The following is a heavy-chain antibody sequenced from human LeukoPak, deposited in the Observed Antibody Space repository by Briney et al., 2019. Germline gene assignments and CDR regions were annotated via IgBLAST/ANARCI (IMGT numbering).Heavy chain of an antibody. Sequence: NASETLSLTCAVYGGFFSGYSWSWIRQPPGKGLEWIGDINHSGSTNYNPSLKSRVTISVDTSRNQFSLKLTSVTAADTAIYYCATAPLSDHYDTRRYNWFDPWGQGTLVTVSS. J-gene: IGHJ5*02. CDR1: GGFFSGYS. CDR2: INHSGST. D-gene: IGHD3-22*01. V-gene: IGHV4-34*01. CDR3: ATAPLSDHYDTRRYNWFDP.